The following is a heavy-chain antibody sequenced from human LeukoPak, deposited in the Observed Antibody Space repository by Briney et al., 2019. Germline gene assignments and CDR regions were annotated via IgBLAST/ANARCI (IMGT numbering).Heavy chain of an antibody. CDR2: ISYDGNNK. CDR1: GFNFRSHG. CDR3: AKGLSMYYFDY. V-gene: IGHV3-30*18. D-gene: IGHD3-16*02. J-gene: IGHJ4*02. Sequence: GGSLRLSCAASGFNFRSHGIHWVRQAPGKGLEWVAVISYDGNNKYYADSVKGRFTISRDNSKNTLYLQMNSLRAEDTAVYYCAKGLSMYYFDYWGQGTLVTVSS.